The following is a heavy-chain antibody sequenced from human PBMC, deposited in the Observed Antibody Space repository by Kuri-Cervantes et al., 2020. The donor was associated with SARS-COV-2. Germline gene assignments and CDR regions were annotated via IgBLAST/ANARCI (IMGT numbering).Heavy chain of an antibody. V-gene: IGHV1-69*05. CDR3: ARSYNWKLAAYYYYYMDV. Sequence: SVKVSCKASGYTFSSYAISWVRQAPGQGLEWMGWIIPIFGKANYAQKLQGRVTITTDESTSTAYMELSSLRSEDTAVYYCARSYNWKLAAYYYYYMDVWGKGTTVTVSS. CDR1: GYTFSSYA. CDR2: IIPIFGKA. J-gene: IGHJ6*03. D-gene: IGHD1-20*01.